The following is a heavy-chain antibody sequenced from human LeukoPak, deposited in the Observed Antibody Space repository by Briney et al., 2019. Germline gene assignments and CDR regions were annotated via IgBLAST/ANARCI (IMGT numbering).Heavy chain of an antibody. D-gene: IGHD3-10*01. J-gene: IGHJ4*02. V-gene: IGHV3-23*01. CDR1: GFTFRSHV. Sequence: GGSLRLSCAASGFTFRSHVMSWVRQAPGKGLEWVSTISGGGDSTYYADSVKGRFSISRDNSKNTLYLQMNSLRAEDTAVYYCAKMEYYYGSWSSYYFDSWRQGTLVTVSS. CDR2: ISGGGDST. CDR3: AKMEYYYGSWSSYYFDS.